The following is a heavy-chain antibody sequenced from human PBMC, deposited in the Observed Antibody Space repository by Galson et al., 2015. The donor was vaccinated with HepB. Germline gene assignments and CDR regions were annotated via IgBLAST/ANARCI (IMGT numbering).Heavy chain of an antibody. D-gene: IGHD1-1*01. V-gene: IGHV4-61*02. CDR2: IYTSGTT. CDR3: ARRATVRDSEIDV. CDR1: GDSITRGNYY. Sequence: TLSLTCTVSGDSITRGNYYWSWIRQPAGKALEWIGRIYTSGTTNYNPSLKSRVTMSADTSKNLLALRMTSVTAADTAVYYCARRATVRDSEIDVWGKGTTVTVSS. J-gene: IGHJ6*04.